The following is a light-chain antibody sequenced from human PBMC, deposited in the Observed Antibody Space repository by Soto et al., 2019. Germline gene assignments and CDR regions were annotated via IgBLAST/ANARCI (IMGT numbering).Light chain of an antibody. CDR1: QDISNY. Sequence: DIQMTQSPSSLSASVGDRVTITCQASQDISNYLNWYQQKPGKAPKLLIYDASNLETGVPSRFSGSGSRTDFTFTISRLKPEDIATYYSQQYDNPPPYTFGQGTKLEIK. CDR3: QQYDNPPPYT. V-gene: IGKV1-33*01. CDR2: DAS. J-gene: IGKJ2*01.